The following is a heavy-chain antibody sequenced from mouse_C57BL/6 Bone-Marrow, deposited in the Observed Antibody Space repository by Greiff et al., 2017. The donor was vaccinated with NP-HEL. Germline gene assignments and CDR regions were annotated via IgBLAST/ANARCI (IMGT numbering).Heavy chain of an antibody. Sequence: VKLQESGPELVKPGASVKISCKASGYAFSSSWMNWVKQRPGKGLEWIGRIYPGDGDTNYNGKFKGKATLTADKSSSTAYMQLSSLTSEDSAVYFCARCTIRHYFDYWGQGTTLTVSS. V-gene: IGHV1-82*01. J-gene: IGHJ2*01. CDR2: IYPGDGDT. D-gene: IGHD5-1*01. CDR3: ARCTIRHYFDY. CDR1: GYAFSSSW.